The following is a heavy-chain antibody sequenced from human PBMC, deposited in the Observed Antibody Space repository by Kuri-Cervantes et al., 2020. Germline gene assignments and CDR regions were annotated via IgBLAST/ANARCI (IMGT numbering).Heavy chain of an antibody. D-gene: IGHD3-10*01. CDR2: IYYSGRT. CDR1: GGSINIITYY. Sequence: SETLSLTCTVSGGSINIITYYWGWIRQPPGKGLEWIGIIYYSGRTFYNPSLKSRVTISVDTSKNQFSLKLSSVTAADTAVYYFARRPMVRGVIYYFDYWGQGTLVTVSS. CDR3: ARRPMVRGVIYYFDY. J-gene: IGHJ4*02. V-gene: IGHV4-39*01.